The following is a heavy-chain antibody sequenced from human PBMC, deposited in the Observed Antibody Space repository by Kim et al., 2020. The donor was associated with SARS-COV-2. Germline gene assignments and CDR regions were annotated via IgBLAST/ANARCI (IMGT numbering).Heavy chain of an antibody. V-gene: IGHV4-34*01. CDR1: GGSFSGYY. Sequence: SETLSLTCAVYGGSFSGYYWSWIRQPPGKGLEWIGEINHSGSTNYNPSLKSRVTISVDTSKNQFSLKLSSVTAADTAVYYCARVYDFWSGYLGPSWFDPWGQGTLVTVSS. CDR2: INHSGST. CDR3: ARVYDFWSGYLGPSWFDP. D-gene: IGHD3-3*01. J-gene: IGHJ5*02.